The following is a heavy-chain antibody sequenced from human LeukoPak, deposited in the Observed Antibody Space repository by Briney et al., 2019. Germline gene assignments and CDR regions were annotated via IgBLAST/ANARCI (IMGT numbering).Heavy chain of an antibody. J-gene: IGHJ5*02. D-gene: IGHD3-22*01. CDR3: AKGSYYYDSSGYYFEWFDP. V-gene: IGHV3-30*02. Sequence: PGGSLRLSCAASGLTFSNYGMHWVRQAPGKGLEWAEFIRYDGSNKYYADSVRGRFTISRDNSKSTLYLQMNSLRAEDTAVYYCAKGSYYYDSSGYYFEWFDPWGQGTLVTVSS. CDR1: GLTFSNYG. CDR2: IRYDGSNK.